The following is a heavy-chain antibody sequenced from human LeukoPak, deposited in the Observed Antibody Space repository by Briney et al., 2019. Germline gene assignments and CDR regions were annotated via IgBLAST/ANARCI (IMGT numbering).Heavy chain of an antibody. CDR2: IKQDGSEK. Sequence: PGGSLRLSCAASGFIFTSYWMSWVRQAPGKELEWVANIKQDGSEKYYVDSVQGRFTISRDNAKNSLYMQMNSLRAEDTAVYYCARGETMADYWGQGTLVTVSS. CDR3: ARGETMADY. V-gene: IGHV3-7*05. D-gene: IGHD2-8*01. J-gene: IGHJ4*02. CDR1: GFIFTSYW.